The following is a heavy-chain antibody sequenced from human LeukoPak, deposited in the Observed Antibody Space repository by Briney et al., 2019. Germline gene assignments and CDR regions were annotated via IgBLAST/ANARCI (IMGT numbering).Heavy chain of an antibody. D-gene: IGHD3-9*01. CDR3: ARASAYYDILTGFDY. CDR1: GYTFTSYG. J-gene: IGHJ4*02. Sequence: ASVKVSCKASGYTFTSYGISWVRQAPGQGLEWMGWISAYNGNTNYAQKFQGRVTMTTDTSTSTAYMELRSLRSDDTAVYYCARASAYYDILTGFDYWGQGTLVTVSS. V-gene: IGHV1-18*01. CDR2: ISAYNGNT.